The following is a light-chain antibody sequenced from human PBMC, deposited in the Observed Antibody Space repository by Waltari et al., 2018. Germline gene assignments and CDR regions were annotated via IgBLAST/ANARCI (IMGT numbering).Light chain of an antibody. CDR2: RSD. J-gene: IGLJ3*02. Sequence: QSVLTQPPSASGTPGQRVTIPCSGSRSNIGSNYIFWYQQLPGTAPNLLIYRSDQRPSGVPDRFSGSKSGTSASLAISGLRSEDEADYYCAAWDDRLRGRVFGGGTKLTVL. V-gene: IGLV1-47*01. CDR3: AAWDDRLRGRV. CDR1: RSNIGSNY.